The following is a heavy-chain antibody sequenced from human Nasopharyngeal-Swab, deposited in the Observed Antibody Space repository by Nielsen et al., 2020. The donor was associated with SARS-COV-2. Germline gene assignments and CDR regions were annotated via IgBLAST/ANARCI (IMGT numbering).Heavy chain of an antibody. Sequence: GESLKISCAASGFTFSSYEMNWVRQAPGKGLEWVSYISSSSSTIYYADSVKGRFTISRDNAKNSLYLQMNSLRAEDTAVYYCARDRERTRTRYDSPDKYFDYWGQGTLVTVSS. V-gene: IGHV3-48*03. CDR3: ARDRERTRTRYDSPDKYFDY. J-gene: IGHJ4*02. CDR1: GFTFSSYE. CDR2: ISSSSSTI. D-gene: IGHD3-22*01.